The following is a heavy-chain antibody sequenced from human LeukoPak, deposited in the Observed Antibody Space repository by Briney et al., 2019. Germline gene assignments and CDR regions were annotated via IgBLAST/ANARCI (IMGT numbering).Heavy chain of an antibody. J-gene: IGHJ4*02. CDR3: ARLGRNEEQWLAFY. CDR2: IYPGDSDT. CDR1: GYSFTSYW. V-gene: IGHV5-51*01. Sequence: GDSLKISCKGSGYSFTSYWIGWVPQIPGKGLEWMGIIYPGDSDTRYSPSFQGQVTISADKSISTSYLQWSSLKASDTAMYYCARLGRNEEQWLAFYWGQGTLVTVSS. D-gene: IGHD6-19*01.